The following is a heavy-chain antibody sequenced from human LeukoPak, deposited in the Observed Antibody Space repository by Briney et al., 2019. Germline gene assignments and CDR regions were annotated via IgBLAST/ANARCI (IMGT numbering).Heavy chain of an antibody. D-gene: IGHD3-10*01. CDR2: IYHSGIT. CDR3: ARTRRPMVRGVIL. V-gene: IGHV4-38-2*01. Sequence: TETLSLTCAVSGYSISSGYYWSWIRQPPGKGLEWIGSIYHSGITYYNPSLKSRVTISVDTSKNQFSLKLRSVTAADTAVYYCARTRRPMVRGVILWGQGTLVTVSS. CDR1: GYSISSGYY. J-gene: IGHJ4*02.